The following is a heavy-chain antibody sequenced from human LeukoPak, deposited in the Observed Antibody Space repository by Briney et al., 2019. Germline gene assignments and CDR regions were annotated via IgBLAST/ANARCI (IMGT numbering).Heavy chain of an antibody. J-gene: IGHJ4*02. D-gene: IGHD3-22*01. V-gene: IGHV3-23*01. CDR1: GFTFSDYG. CDR2: ISGSGDKI. CDR3: AKEAYDSREWDY. Sequence: GGSLRLSCVASGFTFSDYGMSWVRQAPGKGLEWVSGISGSGDKIYYADSVKGRFTISRDNSKNTLYLQMNSLRAEDTALYYCAKEAYDSREWDYWGQGTLVTVSS.